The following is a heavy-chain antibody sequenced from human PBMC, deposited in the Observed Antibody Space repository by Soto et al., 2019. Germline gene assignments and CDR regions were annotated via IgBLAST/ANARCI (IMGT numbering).Heavy chain of an antibody. CDR3: ARDDPYYYDSSGYFPFDY. D-gene: IGHD3-22*01. V-gene: IGHV1-46*01. CDR1: GYTSTSYY. Sequence: ASVKVSCKASGYTSTSYYMHWVRQAPGQGLEWMGIINPSGGSTSYAQKFQGRVTMTRDTSTSTVYMELSSLRSEDTAVYYCARDDPYYYDSSGYFPFDYWGQGTLVTVSS. J-gene: IGHJ4*02. CDR2: INPSGGST.